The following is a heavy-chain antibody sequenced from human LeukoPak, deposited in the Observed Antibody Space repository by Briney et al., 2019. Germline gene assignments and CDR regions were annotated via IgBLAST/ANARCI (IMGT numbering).Heavy chain of an antibody. V-gene: IGHV4-30-2*01. D-gene: IGHD3-9*01. J-gene: IGHJ4*02. Sequence: SETLSLTCAVSGGSISSGGYSWSWSRQPPGKGLEWIGYIYHSGSTYYNPSLKSRVTISVDRSQKQFSLKLSSVTAADTAVYYCARETGVSYFDYWGQGTLVTVSS. CDR2: IYHSGST. CDR3: ARETGVSYFDY. CDR1: GGSISSGGYS.